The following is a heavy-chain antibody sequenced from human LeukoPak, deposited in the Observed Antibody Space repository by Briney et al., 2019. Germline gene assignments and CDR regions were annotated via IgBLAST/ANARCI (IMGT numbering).Heavy chain of an antibody. CDR2: INSDGSST. CDR1: GFTFSSYW. CDR3: AALDHGHDY. V-gene: IGHV3-74*03. Sequence: PGGSLRLPCVASGFTFSSYWMHWVRQAPGKGLVWVSRINSDGSSTKCADSVKGRFTISRDNAKNTLYLQMNSLRAEDTAVYYCAALDHGHDYWGQGTLVTVSS. J-gene: IGHJ4*02.